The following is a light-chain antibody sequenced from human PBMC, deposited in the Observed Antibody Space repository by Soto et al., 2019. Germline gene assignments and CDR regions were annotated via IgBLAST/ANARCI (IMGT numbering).Light chain of an antibody. CDR1: SSDVGGYNY. CDR2: DVS. V-gene: IGLV2-14*01. Sequence: QSALTQPASVSGSPGQSITISCTGTSSDVGGYNYVSWYQQHPGKAPKLMIYDVSNRPSGVSNRFSGSNSGSTASLTISGLQAEDEADYYCSSYTSSSTLVFGTGTKVTVL. CDR3: SSYTSSSTLV. J-gene: IGLJ1*01.